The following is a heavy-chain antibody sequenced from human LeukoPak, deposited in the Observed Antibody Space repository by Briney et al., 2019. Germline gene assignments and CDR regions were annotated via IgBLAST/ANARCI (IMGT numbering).Heavy chain of an antibody. CDR3: ARPPYGGHYSGDY. V-gene: IGHV3-66*04. J-gene: IGHJ4*02. CDR1: GFTVSSNY. CDR2: IYSGGST. Sequence: QPGGSLRLSCAASGFTVSSNYMSWVRQAPGKGLEWVSVIYSGGSTYYADSVKGRFTISRDNSKSTLYLQMNSLRVDDTAVYYCARPPYGGHYSGDYWGQGTLVTVSS. D-gene: IGHD4-23*01.